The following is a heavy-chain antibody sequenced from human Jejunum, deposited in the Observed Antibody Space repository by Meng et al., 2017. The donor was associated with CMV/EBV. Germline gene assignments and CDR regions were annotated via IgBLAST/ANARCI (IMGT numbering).Heavy chain of an antibody. J-gene: IGHJ4*01. CDR3: VAIVGLTFDF. V-gene: IGHV4-61*08. CDR2: VYNSGAT. D-gene: IGHD1-26*01. Sequence: CNVSGASVSSNDFYWSWIRQPPGKGLEWIGFVYNSGATNYNPSLKSRVTLSIDTSKNQFSLRLSSVTAADTAIYYCVAIVGLTFDFWGRGTLVTVSS. CDR1: GASVSSNDFY.